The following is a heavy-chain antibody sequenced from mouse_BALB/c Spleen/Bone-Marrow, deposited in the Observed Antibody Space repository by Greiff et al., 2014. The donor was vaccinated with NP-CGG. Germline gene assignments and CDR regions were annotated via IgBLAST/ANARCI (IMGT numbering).Heavy chain of an antibody. CDR2: IYPGSGST. D-gene: IGHD2-1*01. V-gene: IGHV1S22*01. Sequence: LQQSGSELVRPGASVKLSCKASGHTFTSYWMHWVKQRPGQDLEWIGNIYPGSGSTNYDEKFKSKATLTVDTSSSTAYMQLSSLTSEDSAVYYCTRRRGNYYYFDYWGQGTTLTVSS. J-gene: IGHJ2*01. CDR3: TRRRGNYYYFDY. CDR1: GHTFTSYW.